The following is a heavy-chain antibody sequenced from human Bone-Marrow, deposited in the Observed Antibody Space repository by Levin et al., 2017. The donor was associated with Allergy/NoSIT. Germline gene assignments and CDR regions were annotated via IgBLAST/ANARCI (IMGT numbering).Heavy chain of an antibody. Sequence: ASVKVSCEASGFTFSNNWMTWVRQAPGKGLEWVANIKQDGSEKNYVDSVEGRFTISRDNAKNSVYLQMNSLRAGDTAVYYCARGAGAVDYWGQGTLVTVSS. CDR3: ARGAGAVDY. D-gene: IGHD1-26*01. CDR1: GFTFSNNW. J-gene: IGHJ4*02. V-gene: IGHV3-7*01. CDR2: IKQDGSEK.